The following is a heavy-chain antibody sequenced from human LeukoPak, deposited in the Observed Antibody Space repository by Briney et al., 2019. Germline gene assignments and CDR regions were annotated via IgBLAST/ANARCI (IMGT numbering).Heavy chain of an antibody. CDR1: GFTFTSSA. Sequence: SVKVSCKASGFTFTSSAMQWVRQARGQRLEWIGWIVVGSGNTNYAQKFQERVTITRDMSTSTAYMELSSLGSEDTAVYYCAADLRFDCSGGSCYSNWFDPWGQGTLVTVSS. V-gene: IGHV1-58*02. J-gene: IGHJ5*02. D-gene: IGHD2-15*01. CDR3: AADLRFDCSGGSCYSNWFDP. CDR2: IVVGSGNT.